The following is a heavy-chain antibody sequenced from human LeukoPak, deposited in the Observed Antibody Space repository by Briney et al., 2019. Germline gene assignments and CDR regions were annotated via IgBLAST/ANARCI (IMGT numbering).Heavy chain of an antibody. J-gene: IGHJ4*02. CDR2: ISGSGTST. D-gene: IGHD6-13*01. V-gene: IGHV3-23*01. Sequence: TGGSLRLSCAASGFTFSSYAMSWVRQAPGKGLEWVSAISGSGTSTYYADSVKGRFTISRDNSKNTLYLQMISLRAEDTAVYYCAKTPYSSSWYYFDYWGQGTLVTVSS. CDR1: GFTFSSYA. CDR3: AKTPYSSSWYYFDY.